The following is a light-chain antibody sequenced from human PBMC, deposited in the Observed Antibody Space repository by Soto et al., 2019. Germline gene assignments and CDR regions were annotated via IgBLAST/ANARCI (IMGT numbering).Light chain of an antibody. V-gene: IGLV2-14*03. CDR3: ISYTDRQSYL. CDR1: SSDIGSYDR. J-gene: IGLJ1*01. CDR2: AVS. Sequence: QSVLTQPASVSGSPGQSITISCSGTSSDIGSYDRVAWYQQFPGKSPKLIIYAVSDRPSGVSDRFSGSKSGISASLTISELQTEDEADYYCISYTDRQSYLFGTGTKVTVL.